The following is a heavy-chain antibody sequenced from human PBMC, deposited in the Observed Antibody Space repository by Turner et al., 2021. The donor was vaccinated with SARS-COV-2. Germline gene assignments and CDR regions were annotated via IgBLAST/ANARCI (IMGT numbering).Heavy chain of an antibody. CDR2: IYYSGST. D-gene: IGHD6-13*01. CDR3: ARHWEVAAAAYLARFDP. J-gene: IGHJ5*02. Sequence: QRQLQESGPGLVKPSETLSLTCTVSGGPISSSSYYWGWIRQPPGKGLEWIGSIYYSGSTYYNPSLKSRVTISVDTSKNQFSLKLSSVTAADTAVYYWARHWEVAAAAYLARFDPWGQGTLVTVSS. CDR1: GGPISSSSYY. V-gene: IGHV4-39*01.